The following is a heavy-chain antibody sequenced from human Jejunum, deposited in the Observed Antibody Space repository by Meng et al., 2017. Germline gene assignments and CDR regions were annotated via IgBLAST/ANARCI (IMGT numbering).Heavy chain of an antibody. CDR2: MNPGGAGT. J-gene: IGHJ6*02. CDR1: EYTFTNYF. V-gene: IGHV1-46*01. CDR3: AREPFGSGIEWYAMDV. Sequence: ASVKVSCKTSEYTFTNYFFHWVRQAPGQGLEWMGLMNPGGAGTTYSQSFQGRFTMTSDTSTSTVYMELRSLRSDDTAVYYCAREPFGSGIEWYAMDVWGQGTTVTVSS. D-gene: IGHD3-10*01.